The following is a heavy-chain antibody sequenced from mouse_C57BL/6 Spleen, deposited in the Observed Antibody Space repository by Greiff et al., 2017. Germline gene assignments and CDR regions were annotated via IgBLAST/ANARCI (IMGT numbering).Heavy chain of an antibody. V-gene: IGHV1-64*01. J-gene: IGHJ4*01. CDR1: GYTFTSYW. CDR2: IHPNSGST. CDR3: ARCNYYGSGEYYAMDY. D-gene: IGHD1-1*01. Sequence: QVQLQQPGAELVKPGASVKLSCKASGYTFTSYWMHWVKQRPGQGLEWIGMIHPNSGSTNYNEKFKSKATLTVDKSSSTAYMQLSSLTSEDSAVYYCARCNYYGSGEYYAMDYWGQGTSVTVSS.